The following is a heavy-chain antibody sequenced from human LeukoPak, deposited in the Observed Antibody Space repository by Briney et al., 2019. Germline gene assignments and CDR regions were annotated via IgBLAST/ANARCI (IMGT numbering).Heavy chain of an antibody. CDR1: GYTFTSYA. Sequence: ASVKASCKASGYTFTSYAMNWVRQAPGQGLEWMGWINTNTGNPTYAQGFTGRFVFSLDTSVSTAYLQISSLKAEDTAVYYCARAPAHIAALTGAFDYWGQGTLVTVSS. D-gene: IGHD6-6*01. J-gene: IGHJ4*02. V-gene: IGHV7-4-1*02. CDR2: INTNTGNP. CDR3: ARAPAHIAALTGAFDY.